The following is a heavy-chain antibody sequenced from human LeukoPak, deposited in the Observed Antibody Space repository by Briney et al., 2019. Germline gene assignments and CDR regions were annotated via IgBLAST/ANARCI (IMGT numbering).Heavy chain of an antibody. CDR1: GDSLRTTTYY. CDR3: ARIYDFWSGYYNHYYFDY. Sequence: SESLSLTCTVSGDSLRTTTYYWNWIRQPPGKGLEWIGGLYHSGSTYYNPSLKSRVTKSVDRSKNQFSLKLSSVTAAVTAVYYCARIYDFWSGYYNHYYFDYWGQGTLVTVSS. V-gene: IGHV4-39*07. CDR2: LYHSGST. D-gene: IGHD3-3*01. J-gene: IGHJ4*02.